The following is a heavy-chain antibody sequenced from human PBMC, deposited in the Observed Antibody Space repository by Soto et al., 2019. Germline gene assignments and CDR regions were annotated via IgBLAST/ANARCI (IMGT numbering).Heavy chain of an antibody. V-gene: IGHV4-31*03. CDR2: IYHSGST. Sequence: QVQLQESGPGLVKSSQTLSLTCTVSGDSLSRGDYYWSWSWIRQHPRKGLDWLGYIYHSGSTYYKPALKTRVTNSADTSKNQFSLSLSSVTAADTAVYYCAGVGRVTPAAAMDVWGLGTTVIVSS. CDR3: AGVGRVTPAAAMDV. J-gene: IGHJ6*02. D-gene: IGHD1-26*01. CDR1: GDSLSRGDYY.